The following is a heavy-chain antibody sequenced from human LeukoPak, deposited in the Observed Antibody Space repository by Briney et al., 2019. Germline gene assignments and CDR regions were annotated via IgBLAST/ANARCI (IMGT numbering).Heavy chain of an antibody. J-gene: IGHJ3*02. Sequence: PGGSLRLSRAASGFTFSDYCMSWIRQAPGKGLEWVSYISSRGSTIYYTDSVKGRFTVSRDNAKNSLYLQMNSLRAEDTAVYYCARYRFCGGDCDAFDIWGQGTMVTVSS. CDR2: ISSRGSTI. CDR1: GFTFSDYC. D-gene: IGHD2-21*02. CDR3: ARYRFCGGDCDAFDI. V-gene: IGHV3-11*01.